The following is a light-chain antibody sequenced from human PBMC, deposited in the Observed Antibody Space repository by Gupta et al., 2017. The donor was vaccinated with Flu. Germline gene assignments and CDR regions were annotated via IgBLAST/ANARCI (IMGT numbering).Light chain of an antibody. CDR2: SNN. CDR1: SSNIGSNT. Sequence: SVLTQPPSASGTPGQRVTIFCSGSSSNIGSNTVNWYQQLPGTAPNLLIYSNNQRPSGVPDRFSGSKSGTSASLAISGLQSEDEADYYCAAWDDSLNGPWVFGGGTKLTVL. CDR3: AAWDDSLNGPWV. J-gene: IGLJ3*02. V-gene: IGLV1-44*01.